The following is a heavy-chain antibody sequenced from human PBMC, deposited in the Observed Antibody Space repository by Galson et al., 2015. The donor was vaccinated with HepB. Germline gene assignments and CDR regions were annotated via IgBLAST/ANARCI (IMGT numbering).Heavy chain of an antibody. CDR1: GDSVSGNSAS. CDR3: ARGGYSYLTSFNY. Sequence: CAISGDSVSGNSASWNWIRQSPSRGLEWLGRTSYRSKWYNDYALSVKSRITINPDTSKNQFSLQLSSVTPEDTAVYYCARGGYSYLTSFNYWGQGTLVTVSS. J-gene: IGHJ4*02. V-gene: IGHV6-1*01. CDR2: TSYRSKWYN. D-gene: IGHD5-18*01.